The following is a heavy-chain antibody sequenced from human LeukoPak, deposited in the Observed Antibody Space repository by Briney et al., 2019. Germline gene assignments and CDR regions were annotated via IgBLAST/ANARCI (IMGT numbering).Heavy chain of an antibody. CDR2: IYYSGST. Sequence: SETLSLTCTVSGGPISSYYWSWIRQPPGKGLEWIGYIYYSGSTNYNPSLKSRVTISVDTSKNQFSLKLSSVTAADTAVYYCARGGQTFRFGVGFRPFDYWGQGTLVTVSS. J-gene: IGHJ4*02. V-gene: IGHV4-59*01. D-gene: IGHD3-3*01. CDR1: GGPISSYY. CDR3: ARGGQTFRFGVGFRPFDY.